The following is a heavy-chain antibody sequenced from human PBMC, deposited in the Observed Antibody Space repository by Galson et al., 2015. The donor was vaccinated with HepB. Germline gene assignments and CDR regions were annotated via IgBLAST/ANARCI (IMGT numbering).Heavy chain of an antibody. CDR3: AREGFSGYDYAGFYFYGMDV. CDR2: TSANNGHT. CDR1: GYTFTSYG. Sequence: SVKVSCKASGYTFTSYGLSWVRQAPGQGLEWMGWTSANNGHTNYAQKVHNRVTMTTDTSTSTAYMELRSLRSDDTAVYYCAREGFSGYDYAGFYFYGMDVWGQGTTVTV. D-gene: IGHD5-12*01. J-gene: IGHJ6*02. V-gene: IGHV1-18*01.